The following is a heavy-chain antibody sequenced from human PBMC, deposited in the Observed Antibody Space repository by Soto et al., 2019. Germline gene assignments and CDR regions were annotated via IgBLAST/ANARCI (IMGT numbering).Heavy chain of an antibody. CDR1: GYPFTSYF. V-gene: IGHV1-18*01. Sequence: QAQLVQSGGEVKKTGASVRVSCETSGYPFTSYFITWVRQAPGQGLEWMGWISAYNGNTNNAQMFQGRVTMTTDTSTSTGYMELRSLRSDDTAVYYCARQNYYSGMDVWGQGTTVTVSS. CDR2: ISAYNGNT. J-gene: IGHJ6*02. CDR3: ARQNYYSGMDV.